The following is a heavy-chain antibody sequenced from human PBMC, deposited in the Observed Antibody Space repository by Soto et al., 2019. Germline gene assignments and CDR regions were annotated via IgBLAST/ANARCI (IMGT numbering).Heavy chain of an antibody. D-gene: IGHD3-10*01. V-gene: IGHV4-31*02. Sequence: QVQLQESGPGLVKPSQTLTLTCTVSDDSITGGGYFWTWIRQLPGKGLEWLGSTYYRGYTFYTPSLTSRGTISLDPSQRRVSMRVTSVPAAETAIYFCARGGSGTYHVWGQGTLVIVSS. CDR3: ARGGSGTYHV. CDR1: DDSITGGGYF. CDR2: TYYRGYT. J-gene: IGHJ4*02.